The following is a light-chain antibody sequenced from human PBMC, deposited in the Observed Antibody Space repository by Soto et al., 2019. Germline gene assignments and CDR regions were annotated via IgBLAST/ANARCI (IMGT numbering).Light chain of an antibody. CDR2: SNN. J-gene: IGLJ2*01. CDR3: AAWDDSLNGLV. CDR1: SSNIGGNT. Sequence: QSVLTQPPSASGTPGQRVTIFCSGSSSNIGGNTVNWYQQLPKTAPKLLIYSNNQRPSGVPDRFSGSKSGTSASLAISGLQSEDEADYYCAAWDDSLNGLVFGGGTKVTVL. V-gene: IGLV1-44*01.